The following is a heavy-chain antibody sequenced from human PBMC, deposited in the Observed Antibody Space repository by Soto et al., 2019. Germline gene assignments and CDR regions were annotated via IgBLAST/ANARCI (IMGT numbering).Heavy chain of an antibody. CDR3: ARTVAGPYYFDY. D-gene: IGHD6-19*01. V-gene: IGHV4-39*07. J-gene: IGHJ4*02. CDR1: GGSISGSSYY. Sequence: SETLSLTCTVSGGSISGSSYYWDWIRQPPGKGLEWIGSIYYSGSTYYNPSLQSRVTISVDTSKNQFSLKLGSVTAADTAVYYCARTVAGPYYFDYWGQGTLVTVSS. CDR2: IYYSGST.